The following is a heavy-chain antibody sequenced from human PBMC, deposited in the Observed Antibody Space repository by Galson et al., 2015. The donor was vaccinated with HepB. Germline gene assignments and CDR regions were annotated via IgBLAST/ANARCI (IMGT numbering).Heavy chain of an antibody. CDR2: IWYDGSNK. Sequence: SLRLSCAASGFTFSSYGMHWVRQAPGKGLEWVAVIWYDGSNKYYADSVKGRFTISRDNSKNTLYLQMNSLRAEDTAVYYCAREKNLVEIFGVVTNLHYYMDVWGKGTTVTVSS. CDR3: AREKNLVEIFGVVTNLHYYMDV. J-gene: IGHJ6*03. V-gene: IGHV3-33*01. CDR1: GFTFSSYG. D-gene: IGHD3-3*01.